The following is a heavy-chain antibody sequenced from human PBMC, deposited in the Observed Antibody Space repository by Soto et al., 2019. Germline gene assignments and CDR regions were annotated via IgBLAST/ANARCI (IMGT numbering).Heavy chain of an antibody. CDR1: GFTFSTSG. D-gene: IGHD2-15*01. CDR3: TTARHYCSDACPAAE. V-gene: IGHV3-23*01. J-gene: IGHJ1*01. CDR2: IGPNPSNT. Sequence: PGGSLRLSCTTSGFTFSTSGMLWLRQPPGKWLEWVSAIGPNPSNTKYTDPVKGRFTISRDNSKSTVFRQMTSLGAEDTALYYCTTARHYCSDACPAAEWGQGTLVTVSS.